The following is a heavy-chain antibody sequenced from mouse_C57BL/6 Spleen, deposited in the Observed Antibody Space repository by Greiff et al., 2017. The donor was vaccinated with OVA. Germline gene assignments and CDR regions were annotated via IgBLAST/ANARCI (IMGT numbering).Heavy chain of an antibody. CDR3: TPGTAMDY. CDR2: IDPETGGT. Sequence: QVHVKQSGAELVRPGASVTMSCKASGYTFTDYEMHWVKQTPAHGLEWIGAIDPETGGTAYNQKFKGKAILTADKYSSTAYMELRSLTTEDSAVYYCTPGTAMDYWGQGTSVTVSS. D-gene: IGHD1-1*01. V-gene: IGHV1-15*01. J-gene: IGHJ4*01. CDR1: GYTFTDYE.